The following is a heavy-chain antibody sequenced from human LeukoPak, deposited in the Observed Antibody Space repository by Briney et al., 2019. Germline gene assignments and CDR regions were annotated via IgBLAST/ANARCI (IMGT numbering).Heavy chain of an antibody. CDR2: ISSSSSYI. Sequence: PGGSLRLSCAASGFTFSSYSMNWVRQAPGKGLEWVSSISSSSSYIYYADSVKGRFTISRDNAKNSLYLQMNSLRAEDTAVYYCARDVASADINAFDIWGQGTMVTVSS. J-gene: IGHJ3*02. V-gene: IGHV3-21*01. CDR1: GFTFSSYS. D-gene: IGHD2-15*01. CDR3: ARDVASADINAFDI.